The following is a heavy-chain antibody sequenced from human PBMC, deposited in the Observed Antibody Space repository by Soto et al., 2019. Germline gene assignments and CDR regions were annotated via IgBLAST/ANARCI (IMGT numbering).Heavy chain of an antibody. CDR2: MNPNSGNT. CDR1: GYTFTSYD. J-gene: IGHJ6*03. Sequence: ASVKVSCKASGYTFTSYDINWVRQATGQGHERMGRMNPNSGNTGYAQKFQGRVTMTRNTSISTAYMVLSSLRSEDTAVYYCARGRISSITIFGVVTKYYYMDVWGKGTTVTVSS. CDR3: ARGRISSITIFGVVTKYYYMDV. V-gene: IGHV1-8*01. D-gene: IGHD3-3*01.